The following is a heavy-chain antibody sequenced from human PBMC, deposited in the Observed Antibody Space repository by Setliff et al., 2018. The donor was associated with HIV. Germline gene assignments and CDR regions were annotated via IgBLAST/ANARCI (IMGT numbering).Heavy chain of an antibody. Sequence: PSETLSLTCTVSGGSISRGSYSWGWIRQPPGKGLEWIGSISYTGITNYNPSLKGRVTISVDTSQNQFSLKLTSVTAADTAVYYCVRDCRVGWVFTYGMDVWGQGTTVTVSS. D-gene: IGHD6-13*01. J-gene: IGHJ6*02. CDR3: VRDCRVGWVFTYGMDV. V-gene: IGHV4-39*02. CDR1: GGSISRGSYS. CDR2: ISYTGIT.